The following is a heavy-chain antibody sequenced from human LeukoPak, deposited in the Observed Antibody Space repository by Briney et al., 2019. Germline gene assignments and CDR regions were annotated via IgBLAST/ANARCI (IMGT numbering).Heavy chain of an antibody. CDR2: IKQDGSEK. J-gene: IGHJ4*02. D-gene: IGHD2-2*01. Sequence: PGGSLRLSCAASGFTFSSYWMNWVRQAPGKGLEWVAKIKQDGSEKFYVDSVKGRFTISRDNAKNSLYLQMNSLRAEDTAVYYCAKESVAAAFDYWGQGTLVTVSS. CDR3: AKESVAAAFDY. V-gene: IGHV3-7*01. CDR1: GFTFSSYW.